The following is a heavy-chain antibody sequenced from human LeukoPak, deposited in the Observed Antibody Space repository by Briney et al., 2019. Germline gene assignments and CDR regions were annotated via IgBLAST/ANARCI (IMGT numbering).Heavy chain of an antibody. V-gene: IGHV3-30*03. CDR2: ISYDGSNK. CDR3: ARSGADYDYWSGYYPHY. J-gene: IGHJ4*02. CDR1: GFTFSSYG. Sequence: GRSLRLSCAASGFTFSSYGMHWVRQAPGKGLEWVAVISYDGSNKYYADSVKGRFTISRDNSKNTLYLQMNSLRAEDTAVYYCARSGADYDYWSGYYPHYWGQGTQVTVSS. D-gene: IGHD3-3*01.